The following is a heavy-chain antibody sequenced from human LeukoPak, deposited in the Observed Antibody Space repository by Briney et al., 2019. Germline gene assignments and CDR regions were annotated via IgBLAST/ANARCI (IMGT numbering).Heavy chain of an antibody. CDR1: GGSISSGSYY. Sequence: PSETLSLTCTVSGGSISSGSYYWSWIRQPAGKGLEWIGYIYYSGSTNYNPSLKSRVTISVDTSKNQFSLKLSSVTAADTAVYYYARGAISTNDAFDIWGQGTMVTVSS. D-gene: IGHD3-3*01. V-gene: IGHV4-61*10. CDR2: IYYSGST. J-gene: IGHJ3*02. CDR3: ARGAISTNDAFDI.